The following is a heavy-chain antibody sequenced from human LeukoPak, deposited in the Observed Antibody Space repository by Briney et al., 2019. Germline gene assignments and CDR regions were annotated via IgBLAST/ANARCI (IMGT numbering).Heavy chain of an antibody. V-gene: IGHV3-21*01. J-gene: IGHJ4*02. CDR3: ARVFEYSIFD. Sequence: GGSLRLSCAASGFTFSSYSMNWVRQAPGKGLEWVSSISSSSSYTYYADSVKGRFTISRDNAKNSLYLQMNSLRAEDTAVYYCARVFEYSIFDWGQGTLVTVSS. CDR1: GFTFSSYS. CDR2: ISSSSSYT. D-gene: IGHD6-6*01.